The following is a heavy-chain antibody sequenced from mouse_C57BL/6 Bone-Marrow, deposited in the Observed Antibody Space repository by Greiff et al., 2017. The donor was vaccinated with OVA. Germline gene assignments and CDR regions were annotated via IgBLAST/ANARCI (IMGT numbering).Heavy chain of an antibody. CDR2: ISDGGSYT. J-gene: IGHJ2*01. Sequence: EVKLMESGGGLVKPGGSLKLSCAASGFTFSSYAMSWVRQTPEKRLEWVATISDGGSYTYYPDNVKGRFTISRDNAQNNLYLQMSHLKSEDTAMDYGARDRGYYGYEDFDYWGQGTTLTVSS. CDR1: GFTFSSYA. D-gene: IGHD2-2*01. V-gene: IGHV5-4*01. CDR3: ARDRGYYGYEDFDY.